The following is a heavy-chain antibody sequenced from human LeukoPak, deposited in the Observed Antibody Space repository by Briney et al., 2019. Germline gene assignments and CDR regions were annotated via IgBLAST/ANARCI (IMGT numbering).Heavy chain of an antibody. CDR2: INSDGSST. D-gene: IGHD4-17*01. Sequence: GGSLRLSCAASGFTFSSYWMHWVRQAPGKGLVWVSRINSDGSSTSYADSVKGRFTISRDNAKNTLYLQMNSLRAEDTAVYYCARRRDYGALSAGFDYWGQGTLVTVSS. CDR3: ARRRDYGALSAGFDY. J-gene: IGHJ4*02. V-gene: IGHV3-74*01. CDR1: GFTFSSYW.